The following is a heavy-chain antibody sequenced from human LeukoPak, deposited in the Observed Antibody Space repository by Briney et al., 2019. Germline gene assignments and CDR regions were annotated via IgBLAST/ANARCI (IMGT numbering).Heavy chain of an antibody. CDR3: AGVRYSYGYYYYYGMDV. Sequence: SETLSLTCAVYGGSFSGYYWSWIRQPPGKELEWIGEINHSGSTNYNPSLKSRVTISVDTSKNQFSLKLSSVTAADTAVYYCAGVRYSYGYYYYYGMDVWGQGTTVTVSS. CDR2: INHSGST. V-gene: IGHV4-34*01. J-gene: IGHJ6*02. CDR1: GGSFSGYY. D-gene: IGHD5-18*01.